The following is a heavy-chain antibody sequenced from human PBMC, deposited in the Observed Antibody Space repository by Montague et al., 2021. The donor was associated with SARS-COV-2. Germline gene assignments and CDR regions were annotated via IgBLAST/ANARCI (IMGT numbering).Heavy chain of an antibody. CDR2: LFPRGSA. Sequence: SETLSLTCTVSGGSITSFYWSWIRQSPGEGLEWIGDLFPRGSANYNPALKSRVAISVDTSRNQFSLKLSSVTAADTAVYYCARDMRMVANVVVVVDAVVDGFDIWGQGTMVTVSS. CDR3: ARDMRMVANVVVVVDAVVDGFDI. CDR1: GGSITSFY. V-gene: IGHV4-59*12. D-gene: IGHD2-15*01. J-gene: IGHJ3*02.